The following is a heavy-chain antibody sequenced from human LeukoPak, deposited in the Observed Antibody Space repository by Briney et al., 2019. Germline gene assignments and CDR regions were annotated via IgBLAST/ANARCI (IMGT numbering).Heavy chain of an antibody. V-gene: IGHV3-49*04. CDR1: GFTFGEYA. Sequence: PGGALRLSCTDSGFTFGEYAMSWVGQAPGKGLEGVGFIRSKGYGGTAEYAASVKGRFTISRDDSKSIAYLQMNSLKTEDTAVYYCTRVQRYYDSSGYSYYFDYWGQGTLVTVSS. CDR2: IRSKGYGGTA. J-gene: IGHJ4*02. D-gene: IGHD3-22*01. CDR3: TRVQRYYDSSGYSYYFDY.